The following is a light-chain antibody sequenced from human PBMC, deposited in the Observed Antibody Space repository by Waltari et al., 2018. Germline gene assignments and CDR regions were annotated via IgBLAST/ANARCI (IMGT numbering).Light chain of an antibody. CDR1: QSISSY. CDR3: QTSYSTPWA. V-gene: IGKV1-39*01. J-gene: IGKJ1*01. Sequence: DIQMTQSPSSRAASLGDRVTITCRASQSISSYLNWYQQKPGKAPKLLIYAASSLQSGAPSRFSGRGSGTQFTLTISNLPTADFATSYCQTSYSTPWAIGQETSVEIK. CDR2: AAS.